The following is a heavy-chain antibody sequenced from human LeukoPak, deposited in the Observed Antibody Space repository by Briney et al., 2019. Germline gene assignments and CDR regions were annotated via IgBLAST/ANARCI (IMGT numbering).Heavy chain of an antibody. CDR1: GFTFSSYW. Sequence: GGSLRLSCAASGFTFSSYWMSWVRQAPGKGLEWVANIKQDGSEKYYVDSVKGRFTISRDNAKSSLYLQMNSLRAEDTAVYYCARDQYYYGSGSYGLDYWGQGTLVTVSS. CDR3: ARDQYYYGSGSYGLDY. D-gene: IGHD3-10*01. CDR2: IKQDGSEK. V-gene: IGHV3-7*03. J-gene: IGHJ4*02.